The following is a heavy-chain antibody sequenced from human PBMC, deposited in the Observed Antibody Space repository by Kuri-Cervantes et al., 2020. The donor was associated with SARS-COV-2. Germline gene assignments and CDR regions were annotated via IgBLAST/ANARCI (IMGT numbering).Heavy chain of an antibody. V-gene: IGHV4-31*03. Sequence: LRLSCTVSGDSISSDGHFWTWIRQPPGKGLEWIGYIYSSGTSHYNPSLKSRVTISVDTSENKFSLNLSSVTAADTAVYYCARDTRLGCSGTSCYSFFDYWGQGTLVTVSS. CDR3: ARDTRLGCSGTSCYSFFDY. CDR2: IYSSGTS. CDR1: GDSISSDGHF. D-gene: IGHD2-2*01. J-gene: IGHJ4*02.